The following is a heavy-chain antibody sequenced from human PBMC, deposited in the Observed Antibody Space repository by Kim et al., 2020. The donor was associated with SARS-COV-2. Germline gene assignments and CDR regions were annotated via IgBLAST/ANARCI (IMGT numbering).Heavy chain of an antibody. Sequence: ASVKVSCKASGYTFTGYYMHWVRQAPGQGLEGMGWINPNSGGTNYAQKFQGWVTMTRDTSISTAYMELSRLRSDDTAVYYCARASQLGYYYGSGSYYPLDYWGQGTLVTVSS. CDR1: GYTFTGYY. D-gene: IGHD3-10*01. V-gene: IGHV1-2*04. J-gene: IGHJ4*02. CDR3: ARASQLGYYYGSGSYYPLDY. CDR2: INPNSGGT.